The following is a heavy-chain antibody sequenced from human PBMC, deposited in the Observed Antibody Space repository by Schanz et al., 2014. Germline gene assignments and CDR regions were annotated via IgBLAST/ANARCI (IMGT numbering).Heavy chain of an antibody. D-gene: IGHD5-12*01. CDR3: ARDEGRDGYNLAFDV. CDR2: LYINAGST. J-gene: IGHJ3*01. V-gene: IGHV3-64*04. CDR1: GFTFSSYS. Sequence: QVQLVESGGGLVKPGGSLRLSCTASGFTFSSYSLAWVRQAPGKGLEWISSLYINAGSTRYADSVKGRFFISRDSSKNTLFLQMNSLRAEDTAVYFCARDEGRDGYNLAFDVWGQGTLVTVSS.